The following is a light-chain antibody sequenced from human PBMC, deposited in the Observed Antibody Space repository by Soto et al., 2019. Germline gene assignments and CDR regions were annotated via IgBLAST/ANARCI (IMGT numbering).Light chain of an antibody. CDR1: QSISSL. CDR2: KAS. J-gene: IGKJ1*01. CDR3: QHYNSYSEA. V-gene: IGKV1-5*03. Sequence: DIQLTQSPSFLSASVGDRVTITCRASQSISSLLAWYQQKPGKAPKLLIYKASNLESGVPSRFSGSGSGTEFTLTISSLQPDDFATYYCQHYNSYSEAFGQGTKVDTK.